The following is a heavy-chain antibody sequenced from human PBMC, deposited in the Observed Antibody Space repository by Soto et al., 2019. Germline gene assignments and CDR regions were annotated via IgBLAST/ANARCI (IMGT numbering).Heavy chain of an antibody. D-gene: IGHD6-13*01. J-gene: IGHJ5*02. CDR1: GFPFSSYA. Sequence: GGSLRLSCAASGFPFSSYAMSWVRQAPGKGLEWVSAISGSGGSTYYADSVKGRFTISRDNPKNTLYLQMNSLRAEDTAVYYCANSAQYSSSWYWFDPWGQGTLVTVSS. CDR3: ANSAQYSSSWYWFDP. CDR2: ISGSGGST. V-gene: IGHV3-23*01.